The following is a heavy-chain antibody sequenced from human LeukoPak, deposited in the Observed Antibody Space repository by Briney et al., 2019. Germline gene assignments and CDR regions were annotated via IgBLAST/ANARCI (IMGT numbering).Heavy chain of an antibody. CDR3: AVGPDQRDH. Sequence: SETLSLTCAVYGGSFSGYYWSWIRQPPGKGLEWIGEINHSGSTNYNPSLKSRVTISVDTSKNQFSLKLSSVTAADTAVYYCAVGPDQRDHWGQGTLVTVSS. V-gene: IGHV4-34*01. J-gene: IGHJ4*02. CDR1: GGSFSGYY. CDR2: INHSGST. D-gene: IGHD2-2*01.